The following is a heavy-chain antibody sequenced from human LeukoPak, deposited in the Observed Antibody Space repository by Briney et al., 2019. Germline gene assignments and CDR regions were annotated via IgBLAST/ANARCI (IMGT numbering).Heavy chain of an antibody. J-gene: IGHJ4*02. Sequence: SETLSLTCAVYGGSFSGYYWSLIRQPPGKGLEWIGEINHSGSTNYNPSLKSRVTISVDTSKNQFSLKLSSVTAADTAVYYCARARRGPLARYFDYWGQGTLVTVSS. V-gene: IGHV4-34*01. CDR3: ARARRGPLARYFDY. D-gene: IGHD2-15*01. CDR1: GGSFSGYY. CDR2: INHSGST.